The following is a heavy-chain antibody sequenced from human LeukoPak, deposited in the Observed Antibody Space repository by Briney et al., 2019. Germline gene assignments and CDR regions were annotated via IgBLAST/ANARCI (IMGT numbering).Heavy chain of an antibody. V-gene: IGHV3-11*04. CDR1: GFTFSDYY. Sequence: PGGSLRLSCAASGFTFSDYYMSWIRQAPGKGLEWVSSTNSRGSGEYYADSVKGRFTISRDNAKNSLYLQMNSLRAEDTAVYYCAREGSIVPHQDLDSWGQGTLVTVSS. CDR3: AREGSIVPHQDLDS. J-gene: IGHJ4*02. D-gene: IGHD2-8*01. CDR2: TNSRGSGE.